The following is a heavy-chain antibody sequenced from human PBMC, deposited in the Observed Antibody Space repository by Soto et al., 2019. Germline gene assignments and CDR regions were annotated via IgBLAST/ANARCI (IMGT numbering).Heavy chain of an antibody. CDR3: ARANDILTGYYSSVDY. CDR1: GFTFSSYW. V-gene: IGHV3-7*01. D-gene: IGHD3-9*01. J-gene: IGHJ4*02. CDR2: IKQDGSEK. Sequence: EVQLVESGGGLVQPGGSLRLSCAASGFTFSSYWMSWVRQAPGKGLGWVANIKQDGSEKYYVDSVKGRFTISRDNAKNSLYLQMNSLRAEDTAVYYCARANDILTGYYSSVDYWGQGTLVTVSS.